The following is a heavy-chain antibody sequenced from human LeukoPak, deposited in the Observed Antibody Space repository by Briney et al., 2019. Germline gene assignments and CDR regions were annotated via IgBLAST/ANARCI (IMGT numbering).Heavy chain of an antibody. D-gene: IGHD6-19*01. Sequence: PGGSLRLSCAASGFTFSSYEMNWVRQAPGKGLEWVSYISSSGSTIYYADSVKGRFTISRDNAKNSLYLQMNRLRAEDTAVYYCARVRSIAVAGTDYYYMDVWGKGTTVTVSS. CDR2: ISSSGSTI. CDR1: GFTFSSYE. CDR3: ARVRSIAVAGTDYYYMDV. J-gene: IGHJ6*03. V-gene: IGHV3-48*03.